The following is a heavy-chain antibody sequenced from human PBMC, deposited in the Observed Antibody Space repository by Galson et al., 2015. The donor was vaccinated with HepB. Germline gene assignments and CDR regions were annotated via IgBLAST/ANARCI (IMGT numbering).Heavy chain of an antibody. V-gene: IGHV6-1*01. CDR1: GDSVSSNSAA. CDR3: TRGDLEMTY. CDR2: TYYRSKWYN. J-gene: IGHJ4*02. Sequence: CAISGDSVSSNSAAWNWIRQSPSRGLEWLGRTYYRSKWYNNYAVSVKSRITINPDTTKNQFSMQLNSVTPEDTAVYYCTRGDLEMTYWGQGTLVTVSS. D-gene: IGHD1-1*01.